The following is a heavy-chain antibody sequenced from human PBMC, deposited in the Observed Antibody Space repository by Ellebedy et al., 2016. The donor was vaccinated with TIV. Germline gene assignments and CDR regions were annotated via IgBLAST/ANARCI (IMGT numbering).Heavy chain of an antibody. J-gene: IGHJ4*02. D-gene: IGHD3-10*01. Sequence: PGGSLRLSCAASGFTFNTYGMHWVRQAPGKGLEWVALIWSDGSIKYYADAVKGRFTISRDNSKNTLYLIMNSPRDEDTAVYYCARSRGARSRGSPPLDYWGQGTLVTVSS. CDR2: IWSDGSIK. CDR3: ARSRGARSRGSPPLDY. CDR1: GFTFNTYG. V-gene: IGHV3-33*01.